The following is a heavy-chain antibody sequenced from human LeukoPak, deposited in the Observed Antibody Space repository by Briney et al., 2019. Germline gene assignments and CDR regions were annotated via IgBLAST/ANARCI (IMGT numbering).Heavy chain of an antibody. J-gene: IGHJ4*02. Sequence: GGSLRLSCAASGFTVSSNYMSWVRQAPGKGLEWVSVIYSGGSTYYADSVKGRFTISRDNSKNTLYLQKNSLRADDTALYSCARVRRAIVGAYDYWGQGTLVTVSS. V-gene: IGHV3-66*01. CDR1: GFTVSSNY. CDR2: IYSGGST. D-gene: IGHD1-26*01. CDR3: ARVRRAIVGAYDY.